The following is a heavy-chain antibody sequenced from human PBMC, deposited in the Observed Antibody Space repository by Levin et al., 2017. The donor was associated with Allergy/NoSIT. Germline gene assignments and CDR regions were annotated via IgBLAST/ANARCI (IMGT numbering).Heavy chain of an antibody. Sequence: GESLKISCAASGFTFSSYGMHWVRQAPGKGLEWVAFISYDEINKYYADSVKGRFTISRDNSKNTLSLQMNSLRAEDTAVYYCLNVHGSSCGYYYSGMDVWVQGTTVTVSS. CDR2: ISYDEINK. CDR3: LNVHGSSCGYYYSGMDV. V-gene: IGHV3-30*18. D-gene: IGHD6-6*01. J-gene: IGHJ6*02. CDR1: GFTFSSYG.